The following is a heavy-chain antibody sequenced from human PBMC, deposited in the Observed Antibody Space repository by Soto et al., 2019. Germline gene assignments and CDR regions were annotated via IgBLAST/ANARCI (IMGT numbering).Heavy chain of an antibody. V-gene: IGHV4-61*01. J-gene: IGHJ4*02. CDR1: GGSFKSGSYS. CDR2: VYHTGRT. Sequence: ETLSLTCTVSGGSFKSGSYSWSWIRQPPGKGLEWIGYVYHTGRTSYNPSLKSRVSISMDTSKNQFSLNLDSVTAADTAVYFCARDFAYFDSWGRGTLVTVSS. D-gene: IGHD3-3*01. CDR3: ARDFAYFDS.